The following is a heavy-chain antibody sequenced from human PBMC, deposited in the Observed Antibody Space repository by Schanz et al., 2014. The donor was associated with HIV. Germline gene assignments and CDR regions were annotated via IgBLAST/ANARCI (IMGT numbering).Heavy chain of an antibody. CDR3: ARGEAITYYYHYYGMDV. CDR2: IVSSGGDT. CDR1: GFTFSSYG. D-gene: IGHD1-20*01. V-gene: IGHV3-21*01. J-gene: IGHJ6*02. Sequence: EVQLVESGGGLVQPGGSLRLSCAASGFTFSSYGMNWVRQAPGKGLEWVSAIVSSGGDTYYADSVKGRFTISRDNSKKTLYLQMNSLRAEDTAVYYCARGEAITYYYHYYGMDVWGQGTTVTVSS.